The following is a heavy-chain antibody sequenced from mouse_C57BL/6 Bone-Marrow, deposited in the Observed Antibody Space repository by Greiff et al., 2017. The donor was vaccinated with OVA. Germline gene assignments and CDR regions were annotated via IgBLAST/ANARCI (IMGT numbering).Heavy chain of an antibody. CDR3: ARSYYDYGGGGFAY. CDR2: IHPGGGST. J-gene: IGHJ3*01. D-gene: IGHD2-4*01. CDR1: GYTFTSYD. Sequence: VQLQQSGPELVKPGASVKLSCKASGYTFTSYDINWVKQRPGQGLEWIGWIHPGGGSTKYNEKFKGKATLTVDTSSSTAYMELHSLTSEDSSVYFCARSYYDYGGGGFAYWGQGTLVTVSA. V-gene: IGHV1-85*01.